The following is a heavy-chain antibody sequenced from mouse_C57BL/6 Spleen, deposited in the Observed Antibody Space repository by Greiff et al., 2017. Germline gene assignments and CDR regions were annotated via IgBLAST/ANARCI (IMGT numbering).Heavy chain of an antibody. CDR3: ARRVGSSYDY. J-gene: IGHJ2*01. D-gene: IGHD1-1*01. V-gene: IGHV1-61*01. CDR1: GYTFTSYW. Sequence: QVQLQQPGAELVRPGSSVKLSCKASGYTFTSYWMDWVKQRPGQGLEWIGNIYTSDSENQYNQKFKDKATLTVDKSSNTAYMQLSSLTSEDSAVYYCARRVGSSYDYWGQGTTLTVSS. CDR2: IYTSDSEN.